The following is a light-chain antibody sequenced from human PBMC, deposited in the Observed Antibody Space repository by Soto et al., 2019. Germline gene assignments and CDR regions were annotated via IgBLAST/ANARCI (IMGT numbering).Light chain of an antibody. CDR1: QGISNH. Sequence: IQLTQSPSSLSASVGDRVTITCRASQGISNHLAWYQQKPGKAPKLLIYAASTLQGGVPSRFSGSGSGTDFTLPISSLQPEDFATYFCQQLHGYPITFGQGTRLEIK. V-gene: IGKV1-9*01. J-gene: IGKJ5*01. CDR3: QQLHGYPIT. CDR2: AAS.